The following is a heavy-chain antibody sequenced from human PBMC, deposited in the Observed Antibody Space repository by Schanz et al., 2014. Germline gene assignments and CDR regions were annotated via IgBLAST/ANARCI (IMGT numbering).Heavy chain of an antibody. Sequence: EVQLVESGGNLVQPGGSLRLSCVASGFTFSSHSMNWVRQAPGKGLEWVSSISSTSTYLYYADSVKGRFTISRDSARNSLYLQMSSLRAEDTAVYYCARGTPFLCDYWGQGTLVTVSS. CDR3: ARGTPFLCDY. J-gene: IGHJ4*02. D-gene: IGHD3-16*01. CDR2: ISSTSTYL. CDR1: GFTFSSHS. V-gene: IGHV3-21*01.